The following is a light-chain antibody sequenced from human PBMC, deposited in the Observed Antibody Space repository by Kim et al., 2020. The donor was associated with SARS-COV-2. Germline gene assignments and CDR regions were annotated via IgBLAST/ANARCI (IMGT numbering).Light chain of an antibody. Sequence: SLGETAPHSGRASQSVSSNIAWYQQKPGQAPRLLTYCASTRAAGIPARFSGSGVGTDFTLPISSLQSEDLAVYHCQQYDDWPPWTFGQGTKVDSK. V-gene: IGKV3-15*01. CDR3: QQYDDWPPWT. J-gene: IGKJ1*01. CDR2: CAS. CDR1: QSVSSN.